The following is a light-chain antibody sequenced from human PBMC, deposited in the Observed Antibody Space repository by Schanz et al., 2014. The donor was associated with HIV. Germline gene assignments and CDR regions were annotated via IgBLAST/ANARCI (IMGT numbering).Light chain of an antibody. CDR3: GTWDSSLSEGV. Sequence: QSVLTQPPSVSAAPGQRVTIFCSGSFSNIGSNSVSWYQHLPGTAPRLIIYDTDKRPSGIPDRFSGSKSDTSVTLGITGLQTGDEADYYCGTWDSSLSEGVFGGGTKLTVL. V-gene: IGLV1-51*01. J-gene: IGLJ3*02. CDR2: DTD. CDR1: FSNIGSNS.